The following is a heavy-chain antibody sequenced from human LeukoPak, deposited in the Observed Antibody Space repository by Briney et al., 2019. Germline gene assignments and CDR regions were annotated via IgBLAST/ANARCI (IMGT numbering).Heavy chain of an antibody. CDR1: GGSFSGDY. CDR2: INHSGST. J-gene: IGHJ6*03. CDR3: ARVPYYYDSSGYYNPYYMDV. V-gene: IGHV4-34*01. D-gene: IGHD3-22*01. Sequence: PSETLSLTCAVYGGSFSGDYWSWIRQPPGKGLEWIGEINHSGSTNYNPSLKSRVTISVDTSKNQFSLKLSSVTAADTAVYYCARVPYYYDSSGYYNPYYMDVWGKGTTVTVSS.